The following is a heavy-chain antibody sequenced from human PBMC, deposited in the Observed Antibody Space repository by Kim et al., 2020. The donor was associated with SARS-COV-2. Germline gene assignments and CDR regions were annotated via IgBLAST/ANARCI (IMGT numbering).Heavy chain of an antibody. CDR3: ARAHGGEGWFDP. Sequence: NYAQRLQGRVTMASDTSTSAAYMELRSLGSDDTAVYYCARAHGGEGWFDPWGQGTLVTVSS. J-gene: IGHJ5*02. V-gene: IGHV1-18*01. D-gene: IGHD3-16*01.